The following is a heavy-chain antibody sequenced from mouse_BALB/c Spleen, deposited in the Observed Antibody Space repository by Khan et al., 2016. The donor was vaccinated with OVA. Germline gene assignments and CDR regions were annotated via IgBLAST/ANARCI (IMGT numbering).Heavy chain of an antibody. D-gene: IGHD1-1*01. Sequence: EVQLQQSGPELVKPGASMKISCKASGYSFTDYTMNWVKQSHGKNLEWIGLINPYNGGTSSNQKFKGKATLTVDKSSSTAYMELLSLTSEDSAVYYCARGNYYGRNSWFGYWGQGTLVTVSA. CDR1: GYSFTDYT. CDR2: INPYNGGT. V-gene: IGHV1-18*01. CDR3: ARGNYYGRNSWFGY. J-gene: IGHJ3*01.